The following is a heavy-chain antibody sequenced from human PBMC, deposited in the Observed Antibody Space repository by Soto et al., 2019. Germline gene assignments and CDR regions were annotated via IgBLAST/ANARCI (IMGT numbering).Heavy chain of an antibody. CDR2: ISGSGGST. CDR3: AKDSRDPYGEFDY. CDR1: GFTFSSYA. Sequence: PVGSLRLSCAASGFTFSSYAMSWVRQAPGKGLEWVSAISGSGGSTYYADSVKGRFTISRDNSKNTLYLQMNSLRAEDTAVYYCAKDSRDPYGEFDYWGQGTLVTVSS. D-gene: IGHD4-17*01. V-gene: IGHV3-23*01. J-gene: IGHJ4*02.